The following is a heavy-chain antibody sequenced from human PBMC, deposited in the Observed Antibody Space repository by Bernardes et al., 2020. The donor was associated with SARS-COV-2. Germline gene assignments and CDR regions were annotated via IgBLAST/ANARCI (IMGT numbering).Heavy chain of an antibody. CDR3: ARKSAVPRYYYYGMDV. CDR1: GYTFTSYA. D-gene: IGHD6-13*01. CDR2: INAGNGNT. V-gene: IGHV1-3*01. J-gene: IGHJ6*02. Sequence: ASVKVSCKASGYTFTSYAMHWVRQAPGQRLEWMGWINAGNGNTKYSQKFQGRVTITRDTSASTAYMELSSLRSEDTAVYYCARKSAVPRYYYYGMDVWGQGTTVTVSS.